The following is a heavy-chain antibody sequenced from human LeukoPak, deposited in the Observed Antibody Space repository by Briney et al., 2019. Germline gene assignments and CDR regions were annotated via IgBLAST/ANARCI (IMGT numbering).Heavy chain of an antibody. CDR1: GGSIRSYY. V-gene: IGHV4-59*01. J-gene: IGHJ3*02. D-gene: IGHD3-22*01. Sequence: SETLSLTCTVSGGSIRSYYWSWIRQPPGKGLEWIGYIYYSGSTNYNPSLKSRVTISVDTSKNQFSLKLSSVTAADTAVYYCARVYYDSSGAFDIWGQGTMVTVSS. CDR2: IYYSGST. CDR3: ARVYYDSSGAFDI.